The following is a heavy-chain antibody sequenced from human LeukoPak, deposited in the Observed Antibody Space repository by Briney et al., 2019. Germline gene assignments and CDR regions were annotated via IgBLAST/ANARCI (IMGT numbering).Heavy chain of an antibody. D-gene: IGHD3/OR15-3a*01. CDR2: IYYSGST. V-gene: IGHV4-39*07. Sequence: SETLSLTCTVSGGSISSSSYYWGWIRQPPGKGLEWIGSIYYSGSTYYNPSLKSRVTISVDTSKNQFSLKLSSVTAADTAVYYCARGAGGGLAAASDFDYWGQGTLVTVSS. CDR1: GGSISSSSYY. CDR3: ARGAGGGLAAASDFDY. J-gene: IGHJ4*02.